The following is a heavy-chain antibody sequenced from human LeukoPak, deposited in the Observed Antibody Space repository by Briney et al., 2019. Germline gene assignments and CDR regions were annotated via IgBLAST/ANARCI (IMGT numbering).Heavy chain of an antibody. Sequence: SGGSLRLSCAASGLTFSSYAMSWVRQAPGKGLEWVSAISGSSGHTYYADSVKGRFTISRDNSKNTLYLQMNSLRAEGTAVYYCSKGSVSYYYEYWGQGTLVTVSS. D-gene: IGHD3-10*01. J-gene: IGHJ4*02. V-gene: IGHV3-23*01. CDR1: GLTFSSYA. CDR2: ISGSSGHT. CDR3: SKGSVSYYYEY.